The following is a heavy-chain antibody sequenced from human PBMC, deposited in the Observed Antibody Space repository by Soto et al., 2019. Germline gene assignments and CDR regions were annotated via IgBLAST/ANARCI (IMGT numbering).Heavy chain of an antibody. V-gene: IGHV4-34*01. Sequence: SETLSLTCAVYGGSFSGYYWSWIRQPPGKGLEWIGEINHSGSTNYNPSLKSRVTISVDTSKNQFSLKLSAVTAADTAVYYCARGRHYDSSGYPKPYYYGMDVWGQGTTVTVSS. J-gene: IGHJ6*02. CDR2: INHSGST. CDR3: ARGRHYDSSGYPKPYYYGMDV. CDR1: GGSFSGYY. D-gene: IGHD3-22*01.